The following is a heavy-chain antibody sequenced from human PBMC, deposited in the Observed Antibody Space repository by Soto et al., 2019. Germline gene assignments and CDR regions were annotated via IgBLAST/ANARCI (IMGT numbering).Heavy chain of an antibody. CDR1: GCSIISYY. J-gene: IGHJ6*02. CDR3: AGSRSADVSSYYAWNG. V-gene: IGHV4-59*01. D-gene: IGHD1-1*01. Sequence: SEPLSLTCIVSGCSIISYYWSWIRQPPGKGLEWIGHIYYSGSTNYNPSLKSRVTISRDTSKNQVSLKLSSVTAADTAVYYCAGSRSADVSSYYAWNGRGQRNTV. CDR2: IYYSGST.